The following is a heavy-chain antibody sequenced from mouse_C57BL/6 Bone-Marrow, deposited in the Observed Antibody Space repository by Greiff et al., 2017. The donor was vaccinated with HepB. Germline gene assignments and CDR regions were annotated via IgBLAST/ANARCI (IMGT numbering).Heavy chain of an antibody. CDR1: GYSITSGYY. V-gene: IGHV3-6*01. J-gene: IGHJ2*01. CDR2: ISYDGSN. Sequence: EVKLVESGPGLVKPSQSLSLTCSVTGYSITSGYYWNWIRQFPGNKLEWMGYISYDGSNNYNPSLKNRISITRDTSKNQFFLKLNSVTTEDTATYYCARAIITTVVATPDYWGQGTTLTVSS. D-gene: IGHD1-1*01. CDR3: ARAIITTVVATPDY.